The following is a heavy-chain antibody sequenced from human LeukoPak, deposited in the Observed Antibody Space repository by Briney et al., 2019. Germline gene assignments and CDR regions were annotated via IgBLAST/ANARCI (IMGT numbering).Heavy chain of an antibody. V-gene: IGHV4-59*01. CDR1: GGSISSYY. D-gene: IGHD6-13*01. J-gene: IGHJ4*02. CDR2: IYYSGST. CDR3: ARSYWRSSSSCFDY. Sequence: SETLSLTCTVSGGSISSYYWSWIRQPPGKGLEWIGYIYYSGSTNYNPSLKSRVTISVDTSKNQFSLKLSSVTAADTAVYYCARSYWRSSSSCFDYWGQGTLVTVSS.